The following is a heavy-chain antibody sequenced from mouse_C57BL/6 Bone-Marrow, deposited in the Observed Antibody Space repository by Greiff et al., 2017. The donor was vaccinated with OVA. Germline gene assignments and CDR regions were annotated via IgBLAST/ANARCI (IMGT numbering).Heavy chain of an antibody. CDR1: GFTFSDFY. D-gene: IGHD1-1*01. Sequence: EVHLVESGGGLVQSGRSLRLSCATSGFTFSDFYMEWVRQAPGKGLAWIAASRNKANDYTTEYSASVKGRFIVSRDTSQSILYLQMKALRAEDTAIYYCARDARDYYGSSHWDFDVWGTGTTVTVSS. V-gene: IGHV7-1*01. CDR3: ARDARDYYGSSHWDFDV. CDR2: SRNKANDYTT. J-gene: IGHJ1*03.